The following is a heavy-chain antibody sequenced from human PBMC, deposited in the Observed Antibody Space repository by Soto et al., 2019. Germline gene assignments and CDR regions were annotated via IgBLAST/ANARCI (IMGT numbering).Heavy chain of an antibody. D-gene: IGHD6-25*01. J-gene: IGHJ4*01. CDR3: ATRLAATVLTPRILY. CDR2: SSGSGDET. Sequence: GGSLRLSCAASGFTVGSYAMTWVRQAPGKGLEWVSGSSGSGDETYYADSVKGRFTVSRDNSKNTLYLQMNSLRAEDTALYYCATRLAATVLTPRILYWGHGTLVTVSS. V-gene: IGHV3-23*01. CDR1: GFTVGSYA.